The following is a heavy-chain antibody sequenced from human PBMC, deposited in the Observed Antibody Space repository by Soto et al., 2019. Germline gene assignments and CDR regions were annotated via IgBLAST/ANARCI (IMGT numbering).Heavy chain of an antibody. V-gene: IGHV3-21*01. J-gene: IGHJ6*02. CDR1: GFTFSSYS. CDR3: ARDYGNYDFWSGYYAYYYYGMDV. D-gene: IGHD3-3*01. CDR2: ISSSSYI. Sequence: PGGSLRLSCAASGFTFSSYSMNWVRQAPGKGLEWVSSISSSSYIYYADSVKGRFTISRDNAKNSLYLQMNSLRAEDTAVYYCARDYGNYDFWSGYYAYYYYGMDVWGQGTTVTVSS.